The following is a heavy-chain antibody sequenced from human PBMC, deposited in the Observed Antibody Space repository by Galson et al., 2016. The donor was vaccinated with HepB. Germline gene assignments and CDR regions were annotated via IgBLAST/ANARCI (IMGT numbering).Heavy chain of an antibody. CDR1: GGTFDSFA. CDR2: ISPKFGAA. CDR3: ARARGDMAAEWLY. V-gene: IGHV1-69*13. Sequence: SVKVSCKASGGTFDSFAIGWLRQAPGQGLEWMGEISPKFGAANYAQRLQGRVRITADESTNTAYMELSSLRSEDTATYYCARARGDMAAEWLYWGQGTLVTVSS. J-gene: IGHJ4*02. D-gene: IGHD3-22*01.